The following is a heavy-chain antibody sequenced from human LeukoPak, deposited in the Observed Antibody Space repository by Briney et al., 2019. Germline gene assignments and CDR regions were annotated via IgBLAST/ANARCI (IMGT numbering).Heavy chain of an antibody. J-gene: IGHJ3*02. CDR1: GFTFSNYT. D-gene: IGHD1-26*01. Sequence: GGSLRLSCATSGFTFSNYTMNWVRQAPGKGLEWVSGISASGGSTYYADSVKGRFTISRDNSKNTLYLQMNSLRAEDTAVYYCAKGGSYSLSHAFDIWGQGTMVTASS. V-gene: IGHV3-23*01. CDR3: AKGGSYSLSHAFDI. CDR2: ISASGGST.